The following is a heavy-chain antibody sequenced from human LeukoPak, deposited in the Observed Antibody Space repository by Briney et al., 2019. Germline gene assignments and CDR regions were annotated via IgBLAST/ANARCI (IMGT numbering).Heavy chain of an antibody. CDR2: TYYRSKWYT. D-gene: IGHD2-2*03. CDR1: GDIVSSKSTA. Sequence: SQTLSLTCAISGDIVSSKSTAWNWIRQSPSRGLEWLGRTYYRSKWYTGYAVSVKGRITINPDTSKNQFSLQLNSVTPEDTAVYYCASGYCSSTSCYVYYYYGMDVWGQGTTVTVSS. J-gene: IGHJ6*02. CDR3: ASGYCSSTSCYVYYYYGMDV. V-gene: IGHV6-1*01.